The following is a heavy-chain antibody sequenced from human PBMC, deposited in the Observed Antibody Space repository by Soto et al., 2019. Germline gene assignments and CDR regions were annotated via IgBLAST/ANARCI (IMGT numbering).Heavy chain of an antibody. Sequence: TXGSLRLSCAASGFTLSSNSMAWVRQAPGKRLQWVSGIINDGSTTFYIDSVRGRFTISRDTSTNTLYLQMDSLRVEDTAVYFCAKWSGFGDDWGQGTLVTVSS. J-gene: IGHJ4*02. D-gene: IGHD3-10*01. V-gene: IGHV3-23*01. CDR1: GFTLSSNS. CDR2: IINDGSTT. CDR3: AKWSGFGDD.